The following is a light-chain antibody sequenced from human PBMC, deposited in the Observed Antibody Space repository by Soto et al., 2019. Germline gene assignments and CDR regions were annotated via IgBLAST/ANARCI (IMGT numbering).Light chain of an antibody. CDR1: QNVGLN. J-gene: IGKJ4*02. Sequence: EMVLTQSPAPLSLSPGESAPLSCRASQNVGLNFAWYQQKSGQPPRLPIHTASSRATGIPARFSGSGSRTDFTLTISSLEPEDIDVYYCQERGRWPRATFGGGTKVEMK. CDR2: TAS. V-gene: IGKV3-11*01. CDR3: QERGRWPRAT.